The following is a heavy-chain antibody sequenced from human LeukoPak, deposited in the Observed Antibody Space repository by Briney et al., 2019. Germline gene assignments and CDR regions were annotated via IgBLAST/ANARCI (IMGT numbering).Heavy chain of an antibody. D-gene: IGHD3-3*01. CDR2: INVDGRTT. V-gene: IGHV3-74*01. CDR3: ARDQTKLETGPHLAS. J-gene: IGHJ4*02. Sequence: GSLRLSCAASGFTFTSNWMHWVRQVPGKGLVWVSRINVDGRTTTYADSVKGRFTISRDNAKNTLYLQMNSLRVEDTAVYYCARDQTKLETGPHLASWGQGTLVTVSS. CDR1: GFTFTSNW.